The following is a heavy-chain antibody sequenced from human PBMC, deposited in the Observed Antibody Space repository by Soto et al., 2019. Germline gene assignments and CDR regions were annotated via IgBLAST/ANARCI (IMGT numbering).Heavy chain of an antibody. Sequence: SVKVSCKASGGTLSSYAISWVRQAPGQGLEWMGGIIPIFGTANYAQKFQGRVTITADKSTSTAYMELSSLRSEDTAVYYCAREGCSGGSCYSHYYYGMDVWGQGTTVTV. V-gene: IGHV1-69*06. CDR1: GGTLSSYA. CDR3: AREGCSGGSCYSHYYYGMDV. CDR2: IIPIFGTA. D-gene: IGHD2-15*01. J-gene: IGHJ6*02.